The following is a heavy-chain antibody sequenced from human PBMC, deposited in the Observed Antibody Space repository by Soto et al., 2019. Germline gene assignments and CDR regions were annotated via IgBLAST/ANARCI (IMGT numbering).Heavy chain of an antibody. CDR3: ARVGGTRGWY. J-gene: IGHJ4*02. CDR2: VHDSGRS. D-gene: IGHD2-15*01. CDR1: SDSISNYY. V-gene: IGHV4-59*01. Sequence: SETLSLTCTVSSDSISNYYWTWIRQPPGKGLEWIGYVHDSGRSNYNPSLKSRVKISVDTSKKQFSLTLNSVTAADTAVYYCARVGGTRGWYWGQGTLVTVSS.